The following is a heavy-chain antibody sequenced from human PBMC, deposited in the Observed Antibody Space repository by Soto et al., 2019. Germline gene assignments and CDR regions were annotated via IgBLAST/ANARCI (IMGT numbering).Heavy chain of an antibody. CDR2: MNPNSGNT. D-gene: IGHD2-15*01. V-gene: IGHV1-8*01. Sequence: ASVKVSCKASGYTFTSYDINWVRQATGQGLEWMGWMNPNSGNTAYAQKCQGRVTMTRNTSISTAYMELSSLRSEDTAVYYCARERRGIVVTWGQGTLVTVSS. CDR3: ARERRGIVVT. J-gene: IGHJ5*02. CDR1: GYTFTSYD.